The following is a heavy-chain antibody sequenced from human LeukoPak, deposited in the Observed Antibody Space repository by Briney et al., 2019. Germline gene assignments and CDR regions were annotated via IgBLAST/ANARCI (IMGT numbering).Heavy chain of an antibody. J-gene: IGHJ4*02. CDR3: ARRYDYVWGSYRPYFDY. CDR2: IYTSGST. CDR1: GGSLSSYY. D-gene: IGHD3-16*02. V-gene: IGHV4-4*07. Sequence: SETLSLTCTVSGGSLSSYYWRWIRQPAGKGLEWIGRIYTSGSTNYNPSLKSRVTMSVDTSKNQFSLKLSSVTAADTAVYYCARRYDYVWGSYRPYFDYWGQGTLVTVSS.